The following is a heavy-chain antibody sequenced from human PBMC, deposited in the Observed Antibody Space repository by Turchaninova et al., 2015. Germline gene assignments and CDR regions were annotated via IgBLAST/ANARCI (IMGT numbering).Heavy chain of an antibody. CDR3: ASSQIPGY. V-gene: IGHV5-10-1*03. CDR2: IDLRSFCP. Sequence: EVQLVQSGAEVKKPGESLRISCKGSGYSFTSYWISWVRQMPGKGREWKGRIDLRSFCPKYVLPFTGPGHISLEQAITPAKSISTAYLQCSSLKASDTAMYYCASSQIPGYWGQGTLVTVSS. CDR1: GYSFTSYW. J-gene: IGHJ4*02.